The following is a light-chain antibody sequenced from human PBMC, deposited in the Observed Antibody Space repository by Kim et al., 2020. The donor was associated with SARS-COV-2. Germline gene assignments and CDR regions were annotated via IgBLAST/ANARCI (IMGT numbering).Light chain of an antibody. CDR3: KRSYRTACS. V-gene: IGKV1-39*01. Sequence: DIQMTQSPSFLSASVGDRANITCRATQCISSYLHWYQQTPGKAPKLLIYAASSLQSWVPSRFSGSRSGREFTLTISSQQAVDCATYYYKRSYRTACSFGQGTKLKIK. CDR1: QCISSY. CDR2: AAS. J-gene: IGKJ2*04.